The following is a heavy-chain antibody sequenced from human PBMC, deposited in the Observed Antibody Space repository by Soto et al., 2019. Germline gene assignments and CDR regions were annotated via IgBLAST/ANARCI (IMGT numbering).Heavy chain of an antibody. D-gene: IGHD5-18*01. J-gene: IGHJ6*02. Sequence: GGSLRLSCAASGFTFSSYGMHWVRQAPGKGLEWVSFIWYDGSNKYYADSVKVRFTISRDNSKKTLYLQMKRLRAEDTAVYYCARDKERAYRYGFSVRHYGMYXWGQGTTVTVS. CDR2: IWYDGSNK. CDR3: ARDKERAYRYGFSVRHYGMYX. CDR1: GFTFSSYG. V-gene: IGHV3-33*01.